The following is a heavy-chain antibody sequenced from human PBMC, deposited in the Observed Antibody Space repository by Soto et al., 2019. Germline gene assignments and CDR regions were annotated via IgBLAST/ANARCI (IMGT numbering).Heavy chain of an antibody. J-gene: IGHJ6*03. Sequence: QVQLVQSGAEVKKPGASVKVSCKASGYTLSNFDISWVRQAPGQGLEWMAWISGHNGNTNFAQKFQGRVRLTADTSVSPADMELRSLRSDDTGVYFCARFNFTNSGCNYYYFMDVWGQGTTVKVSS. D-gene: IGHD3-10*01. CDR3: ARFNFTNSGCNYYYFMDV. CDR2: ISGHNGNT. CDR1: GYTLSNFD. V-gene: IGHV1-18*04.